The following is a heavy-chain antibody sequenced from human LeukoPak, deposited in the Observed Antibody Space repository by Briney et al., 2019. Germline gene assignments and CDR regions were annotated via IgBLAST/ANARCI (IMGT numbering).Heavy chain of an antibody. CDR1: GGSISSYY. D-gene: IGHD5-24*01. J-gene: IGHJ5*02. Sequence: PSETLSLTCTVSGGSISSYYRSWLRQPPGKGLEWIGYIYYSGSTNYNPSLKSRVTISVDTSKNQFSLKLSSVTAADTAVYYCARVGRWLQFGLFDPWGQGTLVTVSS. V-gene: IGHV4-59*01. CDR3: ARVGRWLQFGLFDP. CDR2: IYYSGST.